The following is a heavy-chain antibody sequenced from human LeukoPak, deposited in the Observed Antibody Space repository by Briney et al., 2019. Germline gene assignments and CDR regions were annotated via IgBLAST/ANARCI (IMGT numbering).Heavy chain of an antibody. Sequence: GGSLRLSCAASGFTFSSYGMHWVRQAPGKGLEWVAVISYDGSNKYYADSVKGRFTISRDNSKNTLYLQMNSLRAEDTAVYYCAKGMSTAMVSPIHWGQGTLVTVSS. CDR1: GFTFSSYG. V-gene: IGHV3-30*18. J-gene: IGHJ4*02. CDR3: AKGMSTAMVSPIH. CDR2: ISYDGSNK. D-gene: IGHD5-18*01.